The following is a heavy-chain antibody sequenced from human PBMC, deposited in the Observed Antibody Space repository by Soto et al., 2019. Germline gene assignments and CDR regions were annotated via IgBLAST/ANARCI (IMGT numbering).Heavy chain of an antibody. J-gene: IGHJ4*02. CDR1: GGSFSGYY. CDR3: ARDRVSDCWSGYPFDY. D-gene: IGHD3-3*01. CDR2: INHSGST. Sequence: PETLSLTCAVYGGSFSGYYWSWIRQPPGKGLEWIGEINHSGSTNYNPSLKSRVTISVDTSKNQFSLKLSSVTAADTAVYYCARDRVSDCWSGYPFDYWGQGTLVTVSS. V-gene: IGHV4-34*01.